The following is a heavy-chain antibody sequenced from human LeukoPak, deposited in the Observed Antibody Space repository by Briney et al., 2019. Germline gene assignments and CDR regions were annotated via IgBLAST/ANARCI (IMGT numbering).Heavy chain of an antibody. V-gene: IGHV3-23*01. J-gene: IGHJ4*02. Sequence: GGSLRLSCAASGFAFSTYAMSWVRQAPGKGLEWVSAISSGGGYTYHADSVKGRFTISRDDSKNTLYLQMDSLRAEDTAVYYCASYCSSTCSPSGFDFWGRGTLVTVSS. D-gene: IGHD2-2*01. CDR1: GFAFSTYA. CDR3: ASYCSSTCSPSGFDF. CDR2: ISSGGGYT.